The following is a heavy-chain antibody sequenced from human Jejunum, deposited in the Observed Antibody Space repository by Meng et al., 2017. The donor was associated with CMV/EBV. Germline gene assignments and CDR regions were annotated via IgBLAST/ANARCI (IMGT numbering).Heavy chain of an antibody. CDR3: ARDGYSSSWFVT. J-gene: IGHJ5*01. D-gene: IGHD6-13*01. Sequence: QLVESGGGLIQLGGSLRLSCAASGLSVSSNYMTWVRQAPGKWLEWVSIIHSGGATYYADSVKGRFTISRDNSKNTLYLQMNSLRAEDTAVYYCARDGYSSSWFVTWGHGTLVTVSS. V-gene: IGHV3-53*01. CDR2: IHSGGAT. CDR1: GLSVSSNY.